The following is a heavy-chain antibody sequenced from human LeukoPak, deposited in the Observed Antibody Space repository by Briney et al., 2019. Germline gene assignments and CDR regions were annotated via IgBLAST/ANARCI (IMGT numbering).Heavy chain of an antibody. CDR2: ISYDGSNK. Sequence: GGSLRLSCAASGFTFSSYGMHWVRQAPGKGLEWVAVISYDGSNKYYADSVKGRFTISRDNSKNTLYLQMNSLRAEDTAVYYCAKSQDYYGSGRRKNYYMDVWGKGTTVTVSS. V-gene: IGHV3-30*18. J-gene: IGHJ6*03. D-gene: IGHD3-10*01. CDR3: AKSQDYYGSGRRKNYYMDV. CDR1: GFTFSSYG.